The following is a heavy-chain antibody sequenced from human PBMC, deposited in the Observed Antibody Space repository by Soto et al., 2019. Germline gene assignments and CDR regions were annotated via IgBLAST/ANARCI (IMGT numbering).Heavy chain of an antibody. Sequence: SETLSLTCTVSGGSISSYYWSWIRQPPGKGLEWIGYIYYSGSTNYNPSLKSRVTISVDTSKNQFSLKLSSVTAADTAVYYGARGSSGWYVWFDPWGQGTLVTVSS. D-gene: IGHD6-19*01. J-gene: IGHJ5*02. CDR2: IYYSGST. CDR1: GGSISSYY. CDR3: ARGSSGWYVWFDP. V-gene: IGHV4-59*01.